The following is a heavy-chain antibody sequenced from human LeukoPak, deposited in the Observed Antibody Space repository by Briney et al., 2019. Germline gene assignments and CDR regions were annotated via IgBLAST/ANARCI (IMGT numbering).Heavy chain of an antibody. J-gene: IGHJ1*01. CDR3: ARRFDTSGYFQN. CDR2: IYPGDSDT. D-gene: IGHD3-22*01. CDR1: GYSFTTCW. Sequence: TGESLKISCKGSGYSFTTCWIGWVRQMPGKGLEWMGIIYPGDSDTRYSPSFQGQVTISADKSISTAYLQWNSLKASDTAMYYCARRFDTSGYFQNWGQGTLVTVSS. V-gene: IGHV5-51*01.